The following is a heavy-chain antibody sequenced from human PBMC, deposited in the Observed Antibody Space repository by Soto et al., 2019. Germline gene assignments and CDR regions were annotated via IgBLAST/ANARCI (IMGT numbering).Heavy chain of an antibody. CDR2: ISGSGGKT. Sequence: EVQLLESGGGFVPPGGSLRLSCAASGFIFSDYAMTWVRQAPGKGLEWVSAISGSGGKTYYADSVKGRFTISRDSSQNMMVLQMGGLRGGDTGIYFRGKGINFYYYYMDVWGNGTTVTVSS. D-gene: IGHD3-16*01. CDR1: GFIFSDYA. V-gene: IGHV3-23*01. CDR3: GKGINFYYYYMDV. J-gene: IGHJ6*03.